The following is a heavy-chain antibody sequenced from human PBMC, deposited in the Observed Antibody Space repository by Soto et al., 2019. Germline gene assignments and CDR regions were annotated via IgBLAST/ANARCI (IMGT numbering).Heavy chain of an antibody. Sequence: GGSLRLSCAGSGFTFSNYAVNWVRQAPGKGLEWVAVILYDGSVQHYADSVKGRFTVSRDNSKNTVYLQMNSLTPEDTATYYCAREESVAALNWFDPWGQGTLVTVSS. J-gene: IGHJ5*02. CDR1: GFTFSNYA. CDR3: AREESVAALNWFDP. CDR2: ILYDGSVQ. D-gene: IGHD6-6*01. V-gene: IGHV3-30-3*01.